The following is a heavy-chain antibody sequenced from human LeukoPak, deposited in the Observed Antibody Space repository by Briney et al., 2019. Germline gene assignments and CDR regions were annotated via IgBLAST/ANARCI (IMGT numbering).Heavy chain of an antibody. V-gene: IGHV4-59*01. D-gene: IGHD5-18*01. Sequence: SETLSLTCTVSGDSISSYYWSWIRQPPGKGLEWIGYIYNSGSTNYNPSLKSRVTISVDTSKNQFSLNLTSVTAAATAVYYCARRISGYIYGYSFDCWGQGTLVTVSS. CDR1: GDSISSYY. CDR3: ARRISGYIYGYSFDC. CDR2: IYNSGST. J-gene: IGHJ4*02.